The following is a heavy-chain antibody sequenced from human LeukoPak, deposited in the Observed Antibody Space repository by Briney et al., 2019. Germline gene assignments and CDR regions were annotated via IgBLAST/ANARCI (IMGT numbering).Heavy chain of an antibody. J-gene: IGHJ4*02. CDR1: GFTFGSYA. CDR2: IFGSGGSA. Sequence: GGSLRLSRAASGFTFGSYAMYWVRQAPGKGLEWVSGIFGSGGSAHYADSVKGRFTISRDNSKNTVYLQMDSLRVEDTAIYYCAKTTTGYSSGRYPAWPIDYWGQGTLVTVSS. V-gene: IGHV3-23*01. D-gene: IGHD2-15*01. CDR3: AKTTTGYSSGRYPAWPIDY.